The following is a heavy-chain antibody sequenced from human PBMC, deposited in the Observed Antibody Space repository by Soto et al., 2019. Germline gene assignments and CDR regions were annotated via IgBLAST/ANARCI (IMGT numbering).Heavy chain of an antibody. V-gene: IGHV3-23*01. Sequence: GGSLRLSCAASGFTFSSYAISWVRQAPGKGLEWISAISGSGGTTYYADSVKGRFAISRDNSKITLYLQMRSLRAEDTAVYYCAKAPSSGWPYYFDNWGQGTLVTVSS. J-gene: IGHJ4*02. CDR2: ISGSGGTT. CDR1: GFTFSSYA. D-gene: IGHD6-19*01. CDR3: AKAPSSGWPYYFDN.